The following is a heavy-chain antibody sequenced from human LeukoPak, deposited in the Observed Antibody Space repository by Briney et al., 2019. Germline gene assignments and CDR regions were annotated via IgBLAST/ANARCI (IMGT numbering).Heavy chain of an antibody. J-gene: IGHJ4*02. CDR3: ARGYSSGWYPFHY. V-gene: IGHV4-4*07. D-gene: IGHD6-19*01. CDR2: IYTSGST. CDR1: GGSISSSY. Sequence: SETLSLTCTVSGGSISSSYWSWIRQPAGKGLEWIGRIYTSGSTDYNPSLESRVTISVDKSKNQLSLRLTSATAADTAVYYCARGYSSGWYPFHYWGQGTLVTVSS.